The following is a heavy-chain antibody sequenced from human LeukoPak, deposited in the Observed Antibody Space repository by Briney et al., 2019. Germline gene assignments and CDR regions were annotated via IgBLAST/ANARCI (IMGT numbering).Heavy chain of an antibody. J-gene: IGHJ4*02. V-gene: IGHV1-8*03. CDR1: GYTFTSYD. D-gene: IGHD6-19*01. CDR2: MNPHSGNT. Sequence: ASVKVSCKASGYTFTSYDINWVRQAPGQGLEWMGWMNPHSGNTGYAQKFQGRVTITRNTSISTAYMALSSLRSEDTAVYYCARDSGYSSGWYQDWGQGTLVTVSS. CDR3: ARDSGYSSGWYQD.